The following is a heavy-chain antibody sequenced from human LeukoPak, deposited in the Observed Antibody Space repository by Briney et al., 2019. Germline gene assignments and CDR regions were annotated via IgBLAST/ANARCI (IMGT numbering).Heavy chain of an antibody. Sequence: SETLSLTCTVSGGSISSYYWSWIRQPPGKGLEWIGYIYYSGSTNYNPSLKSRVTISVDTSKNQFSLKLSSVTAADTAVYYCAGFRVDLTGYYEIEYWGQGTLVTVSS. J-gene: IGHJ4*02. V-gene: IGHV4-59*01. CDR3: AGFRVDLTGYYEIEY. CDR1: GGSISSYY. D-gene: IGHD3-9*01. CDR2: IYYSGST.